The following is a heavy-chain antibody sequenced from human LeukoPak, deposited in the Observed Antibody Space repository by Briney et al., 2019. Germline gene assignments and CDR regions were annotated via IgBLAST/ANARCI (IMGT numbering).Heavy chain of an antibody. D-gene: IGHD2-2*01. J-gene: IGHJ4*02. CDR1: GYTFTSYG. CDR2: ISAYNGNT. Sequence: ASVKVSCKASGYTFTSYGISWVRQAPGQGLEWMGWISAYNGNTNYAQKLQGRVTMTTDTSTSTAYMELRSLRSDDTAVYYCARPGHCSSTSCYLVYWGQGTLVTVSS. CDR3: ARPGHCSSTSCYLVY. V-gene: IGHV1-18*01.